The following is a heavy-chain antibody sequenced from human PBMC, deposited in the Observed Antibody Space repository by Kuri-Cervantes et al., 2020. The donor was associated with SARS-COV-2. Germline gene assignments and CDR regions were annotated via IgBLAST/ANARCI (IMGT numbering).Heavy chain of an antibody. Sequence: SETLSLTCAFYGESFSGYYWNWIRQSPGKGLEWIGEVNHRGSTNYNPSLRSRVTISVDPSKAQFSLNLISVTVADTAVYYCASFGGSGYYWENWLDPWGQGTLVTVSS. D-gene: IGHD3-22*01. CDR2: VNHRGST. V-gene: IGHV4-34*01. CDR3: ASFGGSGYYWENWLDP. CDR1: GESFSGYY. J-gene: IGHJ5*02.